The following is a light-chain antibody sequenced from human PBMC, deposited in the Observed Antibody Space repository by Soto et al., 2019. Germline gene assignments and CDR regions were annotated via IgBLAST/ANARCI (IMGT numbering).Light chain of an antibody. CDR1: QSISSW. Sequence: DIQMTQSPSTLSASVGDRVTITCRASQSISSWLAWYQQKPGKAPKLLIYKASTLQSGVPSRFSGSGSGTEFPLAIRSLHLDDSQTYYYQHYNDNWTSRQGTKVK. CDR3: QHYNDNWT. CDR2: KAS. J-gene: IGKJ1*01. V-gene: IGKV1-5*03.